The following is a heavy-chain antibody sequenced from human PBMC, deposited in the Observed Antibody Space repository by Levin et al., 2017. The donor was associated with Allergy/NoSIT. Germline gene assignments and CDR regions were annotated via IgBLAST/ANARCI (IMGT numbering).Heavy chain of an antibody. CDR2: ISSSSSTI. J-gene: IGHJ4*02. D-gene: IGHD4-23*01. V-gene: IGHV3-48*02. CDR3: ARDRPWEPSTVVTPSLDY. CDR1: GFTFSSYS. Sequence: GESLKISCAASGFTFSSYSMNWVRQAPGKGLEWVSYISSSSSTIYYADSVKGRFTISRDNAKNSLYLQMNSLRDEDTAVYYCARDRPWEPSTVVTPSLDYWGQGTLVTVSS.